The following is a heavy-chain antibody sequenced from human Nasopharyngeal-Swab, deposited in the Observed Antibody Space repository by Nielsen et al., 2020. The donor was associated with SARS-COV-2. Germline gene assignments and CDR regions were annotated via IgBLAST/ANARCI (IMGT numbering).Heavy chain of an antibody. V-gene: IGHV4-30-4*01. D-gene: IGHD3-3*01. J-gene: IGHJ5*02. Sequence: SETLSLTCTVSGGSISSGDYYWSWIRQPPGKGLEWIGYIYYSGSTYYNPSLKSRVTISVDTSKNQFSLKLSSVTAADTAVYYCARRRRIFGVVITQNRFDPWGQGTLVTVSS. CDR2: IYYSGST. CDR1: GGSISSGDYY. CDR3: ARRRRIFGVVITQNRFDP.